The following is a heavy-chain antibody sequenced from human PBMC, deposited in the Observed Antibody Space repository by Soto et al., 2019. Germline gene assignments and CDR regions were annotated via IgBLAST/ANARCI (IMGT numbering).Heavy chain of an antibody. D-gene: IGHD3-3*01. CDR1: GYTFTSYY. J-gene: IGHJ3*02. CDR2: INPSGGST. Sequence: QVQLVQSGAEVKKPGASVKVSCKASGYTFTSYYMHGVRQAPGQGLEWMGIINPSGGSTRYAQKFQGRVTMTRDTSTSTVYMELSSLRSEDTAVYYCASLLDFRSGYDDDEMGEGDAFDIWGQGTMVTVSS. CDR3: ASLLDFRSGYDDDEMGEGDAFDI. V-gene: IGHV1-46*01.